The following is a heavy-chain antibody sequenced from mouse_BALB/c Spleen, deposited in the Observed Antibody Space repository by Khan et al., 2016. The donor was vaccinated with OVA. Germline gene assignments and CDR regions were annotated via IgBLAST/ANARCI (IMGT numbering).Heavy chain of an antibody. D-gene: IGHD2-4*01. V-gene: IGHV5-9-1*01. CDR2: ISSGGSYT. Sequence: EVVLVESGGGLVKPGGSLKLSCAASGFTFSSYAMSWVRQTPEKRLEWVATISSGGSYTYYPDSVKGRFTISRDNAKNTLYLQMSSLRSEDTAMYYCARANDYDRYAMDYWGQGTSVTVSS. CDR1: GFTFSSYA. J-gene: IGHJ4*01. CDR3: ARANDYDRYAMDY.